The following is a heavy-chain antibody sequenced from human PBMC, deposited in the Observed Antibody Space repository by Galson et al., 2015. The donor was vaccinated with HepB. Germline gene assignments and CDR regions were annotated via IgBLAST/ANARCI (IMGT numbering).Heavy chain of an antibody. CDR1: GYSFTSYW. CDR3: AGHIGMVVPAAITGIWFDP. D-gene: IGHD2-2*02. Sequence: QSGAEVKKPGESLKISCKGSGYSFTSYWIGWVRQMPGKGLEWMGIIYPGDSDTRYSPSFQGQVTISADKSISTAYLQWSSLKASDTAMYYCAGHIGMVVPAAITGIWFDPWGQGTLVTVSS. CDR2: IYPGDSDT. J-gene: IGHJ5*02. V-gene: IGHV5-51*01.